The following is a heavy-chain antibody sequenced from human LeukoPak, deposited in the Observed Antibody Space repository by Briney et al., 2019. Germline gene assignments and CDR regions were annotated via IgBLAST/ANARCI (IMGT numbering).Heavy chain of an antibody. CDR3: ARALPPGAAAGSY. J-gene: IGHJ4*02. Sequence: ASVKVSCKASGGTFSSYAISWVRQAPGQGLEWMGGIIPIFGTANYAQKLQGRVTMTTDTSTSTAYMELRSLRSDDTAVYYCARALPPGAAAGSYWGQGTLGTVSS. CDR2: IIPIFGTA. CDR1: GGTFSSYA. D-gene: IGHD6-13*01. V-gene: IGHV1-69*05.